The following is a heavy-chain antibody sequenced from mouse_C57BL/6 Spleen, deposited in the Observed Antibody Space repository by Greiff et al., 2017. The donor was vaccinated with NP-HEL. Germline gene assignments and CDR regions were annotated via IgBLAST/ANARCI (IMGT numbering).Heavy chain of an antibody. J-gene: IGHJ3*01. CDR1: GYAFSSSW. D-gene: IGHD2-4*01. Sequence: LQESGPELVKPGASVKISCKASGYAFSSSWMNWVKQRPGKGLEWIGRIYPGDGDTNYNGKFKGKATLTADKSSSTAYMQLSSLTSEDSAVYFCARGEGYDYPFAYWGQGTLVTVSA. CDR3: ARGEGYDYPFAY. V-gene: IGHV1-82*01. CDR2: IYPGDGDT.